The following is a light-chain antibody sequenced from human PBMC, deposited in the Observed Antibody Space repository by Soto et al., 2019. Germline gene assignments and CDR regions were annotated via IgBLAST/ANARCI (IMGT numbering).Light chain of an antibody. CDR2: GAS. Sequence: MTQSPVILSLSHGARATLSCRASQSVSSNLAWYQQKPGQAPRLLIYGASTRATGIPARFSGSGSGTEFTLTISSLQSEDFAVYYCQQYNNWPWTFSQGT. CDR3: QQYNNWPWT. CDR1: QSVSSN. J-gene: IGKJ1*01. V-gene: IGKV3-15*01.